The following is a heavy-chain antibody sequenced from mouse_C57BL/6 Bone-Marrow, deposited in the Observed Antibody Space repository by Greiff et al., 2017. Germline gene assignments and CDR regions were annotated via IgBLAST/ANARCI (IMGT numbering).Heavy chain of an antibody. V-gene: IGHV1-7*01. J-gene: IGHJ1*03. CDR3: ADDYYWYFDV. CDR1: GYTFTSYW. Sequence: LEESGAELAKPGASVKLSCKASGYTFTSYWMHWVKQRPGQGLEWIGYINPSSGYTKYNQKFKDKATLTADKSSSTAYMQLSSLTYEDSAVYYCADDYYWYFDVWGTGTTVTVSS. D-gene: IGHD2-4*01. CDR2: INPSSGYT.